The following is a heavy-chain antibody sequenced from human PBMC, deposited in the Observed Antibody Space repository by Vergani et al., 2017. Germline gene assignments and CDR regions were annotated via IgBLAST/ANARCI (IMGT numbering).Heavy chain of an antibody. CDR1: GYTFTSYY. CDR2: INPSGGST. J-gene: IGHJ6*02. Sequence: QVQLVQSGAEVKKPGASVKVSCKASGYTFTSYYMHWVRQAPGQGLEWMGIINPSGGSTSYAQKFQGRVTMTRDTSTSTVYMELSSLRSEDTDVYYCARDPYYYDSSGRYYYGMDVWGQGTTVTVSS. CDR3: ARDPYYYDSSGRYYYGMDV. V-gene: IGHV1-46*01. D-gene: IGHD3-22*01.